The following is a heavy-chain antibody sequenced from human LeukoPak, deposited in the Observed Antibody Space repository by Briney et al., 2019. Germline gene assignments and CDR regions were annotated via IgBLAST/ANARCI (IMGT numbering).Heavy chain of an antibody. CDR2: IYYSGST. J-gene: IGHJ4*02. CDR1: GGSISSTSYL. D-gene: IGHD5-18*01. CDR3: ARHRPLQLWRGFFDY. V-gene: IGHV4-39*01. Sequence: TSETLSLACTVSGGSISSTSYLWGWIRQPPGKGLEWIGTIYYSGSTYYNPSLKSRVTISVDTSKKQFSLKLSSVTAADTAVYYCARHRPLQLWRGFFDYWGQGTLVTVSS.